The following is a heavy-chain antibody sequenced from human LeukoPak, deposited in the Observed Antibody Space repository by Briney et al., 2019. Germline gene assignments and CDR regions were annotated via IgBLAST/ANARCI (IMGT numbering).Heavy chain of an antibody. J-gene: IGHJ3*02. V-gene: IGHV1-69*06. CDR3: ASNYGILTGYSPAFDI. CDR2: IIPIFGTA. Sequence: GASVKVSCKASGGTFSSYAISWVRQAPGQGLEWMGGIIPIFGTANYAQKFQGRVTITADKSTSTAYMELSSLRSEDTAVYYCASNYGILTGYSPAFDIWGQGTMVTVSS. D-gene: IGHD3-9*01. CDR1: GGTFSSYA.